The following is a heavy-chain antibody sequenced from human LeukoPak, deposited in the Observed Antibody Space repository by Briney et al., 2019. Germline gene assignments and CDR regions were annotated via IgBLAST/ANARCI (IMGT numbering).Heavy chain of an antibody. D-gene: IGHD3-3*01. V-gene: IGHV4-34*01. J-gene: IGHJ5*02. Sequence: TSETLSLTCAVYGGSFSGYYWSWIRQPPGKGLEWIGEINHSGSTNYNPSLKSRVTISVDTSKNQFSLQLNSVTPEDTAVYYCARDPENYDFWSAYSRRLHNWFDPWGQGTLVIVSS. CDR3: ARDPENYDFWSAYSRRLHNWFDP. CDR2: INHSGST. CDR1: GGSFSGYY.